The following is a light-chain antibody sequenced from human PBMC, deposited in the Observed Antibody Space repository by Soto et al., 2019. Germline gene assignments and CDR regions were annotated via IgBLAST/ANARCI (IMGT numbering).Light chain of an antibody. CDR3: QQYNNWLRT. CDR2: GAS. Sequence: EIELTQSPATLSLSPGERATLPCRASQSVSNYLAWYQQKPGQAPRLLIYGASTRATGIPARFSGSGSGTEFTLTISSLQSEDFAVYYCQQYNNWLRTFGQGTKVDIK. CDR1: QSVSNY. J-gene: IGKJ1*01. V-gene: IGKV3-15*01.